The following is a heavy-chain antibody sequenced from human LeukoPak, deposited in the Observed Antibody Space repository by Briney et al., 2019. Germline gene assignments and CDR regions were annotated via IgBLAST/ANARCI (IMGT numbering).Heavy chain of an antibody. V-gene: IGHV4-38-2*02. CDR3: ARVLHGEQVCWFDP. Sequence: PSETLSLTCTVSGGSISGYFWSWIRQPPGKGLEWIGSIYHSGSTYYSPSLKSRVTISVDTSKNQFSLKLSSVTAADTAVYYCARVLHGEQVCWFDPWGQGTLVTVSS. CDR2: IYHSGST. D-gene: IGHD4-17*01. J-gene: IGHJ5*02. CDR1: GGSISGYF.